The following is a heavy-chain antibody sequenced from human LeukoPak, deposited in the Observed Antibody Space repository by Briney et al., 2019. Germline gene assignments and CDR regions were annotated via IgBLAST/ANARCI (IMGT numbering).Heavy chain of an antibody. D-gene: IGHD1-26*01. J-gene: IGHJ4*02. V-gene: IGHV3-33*01. CDR1: GFTFSSYG. CDR2: IWYDGSNK. CDR3: ARAPTSYYYFDY. Sequence: GGSLRLSCAASGFTFSSYGMHWVRQAPGKGLEWVAVIWYDGSNKYYADSVKGRFTISRDNSKNTLYLRMNSLRAEDTAVYYCARAPTSYYYFDYWGQGTLVTVSS.